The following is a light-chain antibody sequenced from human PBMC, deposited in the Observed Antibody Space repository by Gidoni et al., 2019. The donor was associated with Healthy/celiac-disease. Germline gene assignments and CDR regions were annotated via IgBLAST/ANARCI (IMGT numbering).Light chain of an antibody. CDR2: AAS. CDR1: QSISSY. Sequence: DIQMTPPPSSLSASVGDRVTITCRASQSISSYVNWYQQKPGKAPKLLIYAASRLQSGVPARFSGSGSGTDFTLTISSLQPEDFAAYYCQQSYSTPLTFGGXTKVEIK. CDR3: QQSYSTPLT. V-gene: IGKV1-39*01. J-gene: IGKJ4*01.